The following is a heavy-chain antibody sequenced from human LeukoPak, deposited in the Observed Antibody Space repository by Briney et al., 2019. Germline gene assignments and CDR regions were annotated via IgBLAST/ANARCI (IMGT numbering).Heavy chain of an antibody. CDR1: GGSFSGYY. V-gene: IGHV4-34*01. CDR2: INHSGST. D-gene: IGHD3-16*02. J-gene: IGHJ4*02. CDR3: SSLTSLGYYFDY. Sequence: SETLSLTCAVYGGSFSGYYWSWIRQAPGKGLEWIGEINHSGSTNYNPSLKSRVTISVDTSKNQFSLKLSSVTAADTAVYYCSSLTSLGYYFDYWGQGTLVTVSS.